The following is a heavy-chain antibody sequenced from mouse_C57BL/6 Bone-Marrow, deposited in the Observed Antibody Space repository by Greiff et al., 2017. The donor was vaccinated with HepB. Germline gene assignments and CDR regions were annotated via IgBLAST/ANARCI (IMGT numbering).Heavy chain of an antibody. V-gene: IGHV8-12*01. Sequence: QVTLKECGPGILQSSQTLSLTCSFSGFSLSTSGMGVSWIRQPSGKGLEWLAHIYWDDDKRYNPSLKSRLTISKDTSRNQVFLKITSVDTADTATYYCARRGVLGGFAYWGQGTLVTVSA. D-gene: IGHD3-3*01. CDR1: GFSLSTSGMG. CDR2: IYWDDDK. J-gene: IGHJ3*01. CDR3: ARRGVLGGFAY.